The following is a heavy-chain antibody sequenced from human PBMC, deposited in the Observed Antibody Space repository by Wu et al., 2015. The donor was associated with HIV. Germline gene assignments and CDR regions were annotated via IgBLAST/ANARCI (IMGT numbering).Heavy chain of an antibody. D-gene: IGHD2-15*01. CDR3: ARDLGRVAINYFDY. CDR2: IIPIFGTA. CDR1: GGTFSSYA. V-gene: IGHV1-69*05. J-gene: IGHJ4*02. Sequence: QVQPVQSGAEVKKSGSSVKVSCKASGGTFSSYAISWVRQAPGQGLEWMGGIIPIFGTANYAQKFQGRVTITTDESTSTAYMELSSLRSEDTAVYYCARDLGRVAINYFDYWARERLVTVSS.